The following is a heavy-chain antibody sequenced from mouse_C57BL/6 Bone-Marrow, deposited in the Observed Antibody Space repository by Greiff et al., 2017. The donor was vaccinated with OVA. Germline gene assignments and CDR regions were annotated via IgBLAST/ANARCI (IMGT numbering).Heavy chain of an antibody. CDR2: INPYNGDT. CDR1: GYSFTGYF. CDR3: ARSDSSGYDYYAMDY. V-gene: IGHV1-20*01. J-gene: IGHJ4*01. Sequence: VQLKQSGPELVKPGDSVKISCKASGYSFTGYFMNWVMQSHGKSLEWIGRINPYNGDTFYNQKFKGKATLTVAKSSSTAHMELRSLTSEDSAVYYCARSDSSGYDYYAMDYWGQGTSVTVSS. D-gene: IGHD3-2*02.